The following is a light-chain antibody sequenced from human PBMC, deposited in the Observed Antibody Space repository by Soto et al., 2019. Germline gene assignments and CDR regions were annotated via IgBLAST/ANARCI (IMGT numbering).Light chain of an antibody. V-gene: IGKV3D-15*01. CDR2: DIS. CDR3: QQYKDWPLT. CDR1: QSVSRD. J-gene: IGKJ4*01. Sequence: EIVMTQSPATLSVSPGERATLSCRASQSVSRDLAWYQQKPGQAPRLLIYDISTSATGIPTRFSGSGSGTEFTLTISSLQSEDFAVYYCQQYKDWPLTFGGGTKVDIK.